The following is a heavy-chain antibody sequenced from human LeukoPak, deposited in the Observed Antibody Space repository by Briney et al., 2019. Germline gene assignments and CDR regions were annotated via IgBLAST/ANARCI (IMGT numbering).Heavy chain of an antibody. V-gene: IGHV1-69*02. CDR1: GGTFSSYT. Sequence: EASVKVSCKASGGTFSSYTISWVRQAPGQGLEWMGRIIPILGIANYAQKFQGRVTITADKSTSTAYMELSSLRSEDTAVYYCARSGWVVIAGNELDYWGQGTLVTVSS. CDR2: IIPILGIA. CDR3: ARSGWVVIAGNELDY. D-gene: IGHD2-21*01. J-gene: IGHJ4*02.